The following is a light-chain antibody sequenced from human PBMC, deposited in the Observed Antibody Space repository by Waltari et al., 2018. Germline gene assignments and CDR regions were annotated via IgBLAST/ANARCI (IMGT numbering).Light chain of an antibody. CDR2: CAS. Sequence: DIVMTQSPDSLAVSLGERATINCKSSRTVLYESNNKNYLAWYQQKPGQPPNLLIYCASTRKSGVPDRFSGSGSGTDFTLTISTLQAEDVAVYYCHQYYNTPYSYGQGTKLEIK. CDR1: RTVLYESNNKNY. V-gene: IGKV4-1*01. CDR3: HQYYNTPYS. J-gene: IGKJ2*03.